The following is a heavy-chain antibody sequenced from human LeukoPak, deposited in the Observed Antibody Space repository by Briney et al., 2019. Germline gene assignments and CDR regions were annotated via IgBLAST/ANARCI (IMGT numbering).Heavy chain of an antibody. CDR2: ISYDGSNK. D-gene: IGHD3-10*01. CDR1: GFTFSSHA. V-gene: IGHV3-30*04. J-gene: IGHJ5*02. Sequence: GGSLRLSCAASGFTFSSHAMHWVRQAPGKGLEWVAVISYDGSNKYYADSVKGRFTISRDNSKNTLYLQMNSLRAEDTAVYYCARGLWYYGSGEVGFDPWGQGTLVTVSS. CDR3: ARGLWYYGSGEVGFDP.